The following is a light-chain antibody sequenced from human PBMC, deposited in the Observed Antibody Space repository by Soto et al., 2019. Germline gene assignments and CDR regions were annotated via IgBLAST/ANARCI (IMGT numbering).Light chain of an antibody. V-gene: IGKV1-13*02. CDR2: DAS. CDR1: QGIAGA. CDR3: QQFNSYPFT. J-gene: IGKJ4*01. Sequence: AIPLTQSPSSLCASVGDRVTITCRASQGIAGASAWYQQKPGKAPKLLIYDASSLESGVPSRFSGSGSGTDFTLTISSLQPEDFATYYCQQFNSYPFTFGGGTKVEIK.